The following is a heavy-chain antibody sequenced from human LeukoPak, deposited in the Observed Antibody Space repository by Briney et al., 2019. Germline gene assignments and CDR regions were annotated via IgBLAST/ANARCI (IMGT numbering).Heavy chain of an antibody. Sequence: PGGSLRLSCAASGFTFSSYGMHWVRQAPGKGLEWVAVIWYDGSNKYYADSVKGRFTISRDNSKNTLYLQMSSLRAEDTAVYYCAKDWYRYSYGYTVDYWGQGTLVTVSS. J-gene: IGHJ4*02. CDR1: GFTFSSYG. CDR2: IWYDGSNK. D-gene: IGHD5-18*01. V-gene: IGHV3-33*06. CDR3: AKDWYRYSYGYTVDY.